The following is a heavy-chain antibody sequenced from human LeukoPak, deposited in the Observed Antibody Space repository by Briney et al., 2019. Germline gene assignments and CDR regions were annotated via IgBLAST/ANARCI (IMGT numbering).Heavy chain of an antibody. D-gene: IGHD3-10*01. V-gene: IGHV3-7*01. Sequence: GGSLRLSCAASGLTFSRYWMSWVRQAPGKGLGWVANINQDGSEKYYVDSVKGRFTISRDNAKNSLDLQMNSLRAEDTAVYYCARRKGVRAPGAFDIWGQGTMVTVSS. CDR2: INQDGSEK. CDR3: ARRKGVRAPGAFDI. J-gene: IGHJ3*02. CDR1: GLTFSRYW.